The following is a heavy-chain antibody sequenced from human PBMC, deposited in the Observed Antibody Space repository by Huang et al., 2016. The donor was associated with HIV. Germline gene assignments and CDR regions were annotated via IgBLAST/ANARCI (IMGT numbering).Heavy chain of an antibody. J-gene: IGHJ4*02. V-gene: IGHV4-39*01. CDR2: IYYGGKP. Sequence: QLQLQESGPGLVKASETLSLTCIVSGGSISSSNYYWGWVRQPPGKGLEWIGSIYYGGKPFYNPSLKSRVTISVDTSKNQLSLKVRSVTAADTAGYYCARHNIYCSGGGCSSFDYWGQGTLVTVSS. D-gene: IGHD2-15*01. CDR1: GGSISSSNYY. CDR3: ARHNIYCSGGGCSSFDY.